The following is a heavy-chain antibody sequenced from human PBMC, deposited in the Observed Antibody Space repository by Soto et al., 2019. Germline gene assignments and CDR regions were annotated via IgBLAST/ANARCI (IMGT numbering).Heavy chain of an antibody. CDR3: ARDPCGSDCYSGLDY. CDR1: AGSITGDSYY. Sequence: ETLSLTCNVSAGSITGDSYYWTWIRQPPGKGLEWLGYISYNGRTNYNPSLKSRVTISVDTSRKQFFLRLTSVTAADTAIYYCARDPCGSDCYSGLDYWGQGSLVTVSS. V-gene: IGHV4-61*01. CDR2: ISYNGRT. J-gene: IGHJ4*02. D-gene: IGHD2-21*02.